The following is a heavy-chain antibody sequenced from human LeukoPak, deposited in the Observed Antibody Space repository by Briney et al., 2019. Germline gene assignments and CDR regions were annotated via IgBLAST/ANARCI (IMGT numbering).Heavy chain of an antibody. V-gene: IGHV3-23*01. J-gene: IGHJ4*02. CDR2: ISGSGGST. Sequence: GGSLRLSCATSGFTFSSYAVSWVRQAPGKGLEWVSNISGSGGSTYNADSVKGRFTISRDNSKNTMYLQMNSLRAEAMAPYYCAKDSSCTNDISHGDFDFWGQGTLVTVSS. CDR1: GFTFSSYA. D-gene: IGHD2-8*01. CDR3: AKDSSCTNDISHGDFDF.